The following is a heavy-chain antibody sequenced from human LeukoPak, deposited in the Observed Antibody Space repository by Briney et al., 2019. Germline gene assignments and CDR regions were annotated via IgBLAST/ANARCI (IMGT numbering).Heavy chain of an antibody. Sequence: SETLSLTCAVYGGSFSGYYWSWIPQPPGKGLEWIGEINHSGSTNYNPSLKSRVTISVDTSKNQFSLKLSSVTAADTAVYYCARGSARTCSSTSCYARSGVYFQHWGQGTLVTVSS. CDR2: INHSGST. V-gene: IGHV4-34*01. CDR3: ARGSARTCSSTSCYARSGVYFQH. J-gene: IGHJ1*01. D-gene: IGHD2-2*01. CDR1: GGSFSGYY.